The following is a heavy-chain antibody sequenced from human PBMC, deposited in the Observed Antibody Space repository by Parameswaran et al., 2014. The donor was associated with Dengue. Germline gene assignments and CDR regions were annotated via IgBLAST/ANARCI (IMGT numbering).Heavy chain of an antibody. CDR3: ALVGEFQYYHYYGMDV. D-gene: IGHD3-10*01. J-gene: IGHJ6*02. CDR2: ISSSGSTI. Sequence: WIRQPPGKGLEWVSYISSSGSTIYYADSVKGRFTISRDNAKNSLYLQMNSLRAEDTAVYYCALVGEFQYYHYYGMDVWGQGTTVTVSS. V-gene: IGHV3-48*03.